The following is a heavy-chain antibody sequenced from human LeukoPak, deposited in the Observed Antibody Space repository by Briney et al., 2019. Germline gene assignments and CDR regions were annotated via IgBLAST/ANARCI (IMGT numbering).Heavy chain of an antibody. J-gene: IGHJ3*02. V-gene: IGHV3-11*04. Sequence: PGGSLRLSCAASGFTFSDYYMSWIRQAPGKGLEWVSYISSSGSTIYYADSVKGRFTISRDNAKNSLYLQMNSLRAEDTAVYYCARDTAVGETDAFDIWGQGTMVTVSS. D-gene: IGHD3-10*01. CDR1: GFTFSDYY. CDR2: ISSSGSTI. CDR3: ARDTAVGETDAFDI.